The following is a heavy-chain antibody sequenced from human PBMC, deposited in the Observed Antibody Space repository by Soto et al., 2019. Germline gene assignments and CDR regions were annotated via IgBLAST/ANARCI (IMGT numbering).Heavy chain of an antibody. CDR3: ARIGWGGDS. D-gene: IGHD7-27*01. CDR2: IPNNGSP. CDR1: GGSVRTGSYH. V-gene: IGHV4-61*01. J-gene: IGHJ4*02. Sequence: ETLSLTCSVSGGSVRTGSYHWSWIRQPPGKGLEWIGFIPNNGSPDYNPSLKSRVVASIDRSKNQFSLKVNSVTAADTAVYFCARIGWGGDSWGQGTLVTVSS.